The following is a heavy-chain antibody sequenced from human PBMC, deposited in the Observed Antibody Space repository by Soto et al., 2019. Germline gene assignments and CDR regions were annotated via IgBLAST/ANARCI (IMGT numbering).Heavy chain of an antibody. V-gene: IGHV1-58*02. J-gene: IGHJ6*02. Sequence: SVQVSCKASGFTFTSSAIQWVRQARGQRLEWIGWIVVGSGNTNYAQKFQERVTITRDMSTSTAYMELSSLRSEDTAVYYCAGVGRNYYFGMDVWGQGTTVTVSS. CDR1: GFTFTSSA. CDR3: AGVGRNYYFGMDV. CDR2: IVVGSGNT.